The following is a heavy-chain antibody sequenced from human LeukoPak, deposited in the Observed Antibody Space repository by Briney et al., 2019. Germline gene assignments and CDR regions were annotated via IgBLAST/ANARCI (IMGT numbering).Heavy chain of an antibody. CDR3: ARDYGDDILTGYY. CDR2: IYYSGST. CDR1: GGSISSYY. V-gene: IGHV4-59*01. D-gene: IGHD3-9*01. J-gene: IGHJ4*02. Sequence: PSETLSLTCTVSGGSISSYYWSWIRQPPGKGLEWIGYIYYSGSTNYNPSLKSRVTISVDTSKNQFSLKLSSVTAADTAVYYCARDYGDDILTGYYWGQGTLVTVSS.